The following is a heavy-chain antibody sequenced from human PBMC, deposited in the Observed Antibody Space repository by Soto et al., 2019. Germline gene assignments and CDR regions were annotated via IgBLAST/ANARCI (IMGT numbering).Heavy chain of an antibody. CDR1: RGTFSSCA. V-gene: IGHV1-69*13. D-gene: IGHD4-4*01. Sequence: ASVKASCKASRGTFSSCAMRWVRQAPGQGLEWMGGIIPIFGTANYAQKFQGRVTITADESTSTAYMELSSLRSEDTAVYYCARALNSNYPGPWGQGTLVTVSS. CDR3: ARALNSNYPGP. J-gene: IGHJ5*02. CDR2: IIPIFGTA.